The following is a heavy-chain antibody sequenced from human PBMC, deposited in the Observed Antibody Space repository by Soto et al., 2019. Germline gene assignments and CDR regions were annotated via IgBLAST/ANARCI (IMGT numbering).Heavy chain of an antibody. V-gene: IGHV3-33*01. CDR3: ARAGRFGELHYYYYYYYMDV. Sequence: GGSLRLSCAASGFTFSSYGMHWVRQAPGKGLEWVAVIWYDGSNKYYADSVKGRFTISRDNSKNTLYLQMNSLRAEDTAVYYCARAGRFGELHYYYYYYYMDVWGKGTTVTVSS. J-gene: IGHJ6*03. CDR2: IWYDGSNK. D-gene: IGHD3-10*01. CDR1: GFTFSSYG.